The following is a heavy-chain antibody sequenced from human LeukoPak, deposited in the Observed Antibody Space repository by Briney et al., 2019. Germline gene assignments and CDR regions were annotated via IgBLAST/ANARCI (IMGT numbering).Heavy chain of an antibody. D-gene: IGHD1-26*01. CDR3: ATDIESSGKPFDY. CDR1: GGSFSAHY. Sequence: PSETLSLTCAVYGGSFSAHYWSWIRQPPGKGLEWMGEINHSGSTNYNPSLKSRVTISVDTSKNQFSLKRSSVTAADTAVYYCATDIESSGKPFDYWGQGTLVTVSS. J-gene: IGHJ4*02. V-gene: IGHV4-34*01. CDR2: INHSGST.